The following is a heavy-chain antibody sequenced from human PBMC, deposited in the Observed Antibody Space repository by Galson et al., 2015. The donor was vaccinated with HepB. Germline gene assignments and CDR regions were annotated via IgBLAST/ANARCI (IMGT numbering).Heavy chain of an antibody. CDR3: ARGRDVAYYGMDA. CDR1: GFTVSSSY. CDR2: TYSNGHT. V-gene: IGHV3-53*01. Sequence: SLRLSCAASGFTVSSSYMTWVRQAPGKGLEWVSLTYSNGHTYYADAMKGRFTISRDESKNTLQLQMNSLRVEDTAVYYCARGRDVAYYGMDAWGQGTTVTVSS. D-gene: IGHD2-21*01. J-gene: IGHJ6*02.